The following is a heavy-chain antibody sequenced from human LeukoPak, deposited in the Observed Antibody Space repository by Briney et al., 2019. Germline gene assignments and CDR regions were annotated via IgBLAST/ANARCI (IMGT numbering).Heavy chain of an antibody. D-gene: IGHD5-18*01. J-gene: IGHJ4*02. Sequence: SVKVSCKASGGTFSSYAISWVRQAPGQGLEWMGGIIPIFGTANYAQKFQGRVTITRDTSASTAYMELSSLRSEDTAVYYCAREPINGYSYGVWGQGTLVTVSS. CDR1: GGTFSSYA. CDR2: IIPIFGTA. CDR3: AREPINGYSYGV. V-gene: IGHV1-69*05.